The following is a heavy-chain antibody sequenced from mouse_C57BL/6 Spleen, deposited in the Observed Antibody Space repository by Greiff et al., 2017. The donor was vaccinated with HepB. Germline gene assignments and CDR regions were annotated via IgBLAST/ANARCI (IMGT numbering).Heavy chain of an antibody. V-gene: IGHV1-82*01. CDR1: GYAFSSSW. Sequence: QVQLQQSGPELVKPGASVKLSCKASGYAFSSSWMNWVQQRPGKGLEWIGRIYPGDGDTNYNGKFKGKATLTADKSSSTAYMQLSSLTSEDSAVYFCARSDYDYDQAWFAYWGQGTLVTVSA. CDR3: ARSDYDYDQAWFAY. J-gene: IGHJ3*01. CDR2: IYPGDGDT. D-gene: IGHD2-4*01.